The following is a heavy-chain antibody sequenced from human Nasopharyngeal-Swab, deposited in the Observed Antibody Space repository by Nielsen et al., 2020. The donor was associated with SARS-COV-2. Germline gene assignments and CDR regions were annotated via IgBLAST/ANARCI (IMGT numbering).Heavy chain of an antibody. CDR2: ISRSGRT. Sequence: SETLSLTCAVYGGSFSGYYWSWIRQSPGKGLEWIGEISRSGRTNYNPSLNSRVTISLDTSKNQFSLKVTSVTAADTALYYCARQGVPIRGWFKDYDRTAYEYWGQGTLVTVSS. J-gene: IGHJ4*02. V-gene: IGHV4-34*01. D-gene: IGHD3-22*01. CDR1: GGSFSGYY. CDR3: ARQGVPIRGWFKDYDRTAYEY.